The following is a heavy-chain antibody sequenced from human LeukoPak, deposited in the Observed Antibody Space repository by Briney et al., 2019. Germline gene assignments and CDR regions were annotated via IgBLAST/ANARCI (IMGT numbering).Heavy chain of an antibody. D-gene: IGHD2-21*01. J-gene: IGHJ4*02. V-gene: IGHV1-69*05. CDR3: ARGIAPGYFDF. CDR2: ITPSSGSA. Sequence: ASVNVSCTASGGTVSGYPVSWVRQTPGQGLEWVGGITPSSGSANYAQKFQGRVTIRTDDSTATAYLDLTGLRSEDTAVYYCARGIAPGYFDFWGQGTLVTVSS. CDR1: GGTVSGYP.